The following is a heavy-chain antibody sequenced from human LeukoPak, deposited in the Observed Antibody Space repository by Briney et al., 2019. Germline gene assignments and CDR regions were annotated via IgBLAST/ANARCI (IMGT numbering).Heavy chain of an antibody. D-gene: IGHD3-22*01. CDR1: GFTFSSYG. Sequence: GRSLRLSCAASGFTFSSYGMHWVRQAPGKGLEWVAVISYDGSNKYYADSVKGRFTISRDNSKNTLYLQMNSLRAEDTAVYYCATPLDYYDSSGYPQGGDWGQGTLVTVSS. CDR2: ISYDGSNK. CDR3: ATPLDYYDSSGYPQGGD. J-gene: IGHJ4*02. V-gene: IGHV3-30*03.